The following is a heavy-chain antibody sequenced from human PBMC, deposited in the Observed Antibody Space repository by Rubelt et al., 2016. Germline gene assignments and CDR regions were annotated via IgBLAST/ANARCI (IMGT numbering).Heavy chain of an antibody. CDR2: VYSSGST. D-gene: IGHD3-22*01. CDR1: GGSISGYY. J-gene: IGHJ4*02. Sequence: QVQLQEPGPGLVKPSETLSLTCSVSGGSISGYYWNWIRQPPGKGLEWIGYVYSSGSTNYNPSLKSRVTISVDSSKNQFSLKLGHGTAADTAVYYCARHGGNRQSGDYSHWDYWGQGTLVTVSS. V-gene: IGHV4-59*08. CDR3: ARHGGNRQSGDYSHWDY.